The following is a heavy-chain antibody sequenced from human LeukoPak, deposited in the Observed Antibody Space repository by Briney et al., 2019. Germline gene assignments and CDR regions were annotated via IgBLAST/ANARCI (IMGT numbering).Heavy chain of an antibody. CDR1: GFTLSSYG. CDR2: ISYDGSNK. CDR3: AKGTYYYDSSGYYDAFDI. V-gene: IGHV3-30*18. Sequence: PGGSLRLSCTAPGFTLSSYGMHWVRQAPGKGLEWVAVISYDGSNKYYADPVKGRFTISRDNSKNTMYLQMNSLRAEDTAVYYCAKGTYYYDSSGYYDAFDIWGQGTMVTVSS. D-gene: IGHD3-22*01. J-gene: IGHJ3*02.